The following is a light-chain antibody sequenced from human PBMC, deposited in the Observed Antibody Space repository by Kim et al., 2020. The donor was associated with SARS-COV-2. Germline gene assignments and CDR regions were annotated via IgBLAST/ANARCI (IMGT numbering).Light chain of an antibody. Sequence: GRKVTISCSGSSSNVGNNYVSWYQQLPGTAPKLLIYDNNKRPSGIPGRFSGSKSGTSATLGITGLQTGDEADYYCGAWDSSLSAHVFGTGTKVTVL. CDR1: SSNVGNNY. J-gene: IGLJ1*01. CDR3: GAWDSSLSAHV. V-gene: IGLV1-51*01. CDR2: DNN.